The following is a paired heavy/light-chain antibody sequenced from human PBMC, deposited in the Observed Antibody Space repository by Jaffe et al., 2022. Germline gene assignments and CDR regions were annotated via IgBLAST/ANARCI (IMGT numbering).Light chain of an antibody. Sequence: EIVLTQSPGTLSLSPGERATLSCRASQSVGSSYLAWYLQKPGQAPRLLLYGASNRATGIPDRFSGSGSGTDFTLTISSLEPEDFAVYYCQQYDNSPQGTTFGGGTKVEIK. V-gene: IGKV3-20*01. J-gene: IGKJ4*01. CDR2: GAS. CDR1: QSVGSSY. CDR3: QQYDNSPQGTT.
Heavy chain of an antibody. CDR1: GYSISSGYF. V-gene: IGHV4-38-2*01. Sequence: QVQLQESGPGLVKPSETLSLTCAVSGYSISSGYFWGWIRQPPGKGLEWIGNLHHSGNTFYNASLKSRLTMSVDTSKNQFSLKLSSVTATDTAVYYCARVAPGYTYGYVAYWGQGTLVTVSS. D-gene: IGHD5-18*01. CDR2: LHHSGNT. J-gene: IGHJ4*02. CDR3: ARVAPGYTYGYVAY.